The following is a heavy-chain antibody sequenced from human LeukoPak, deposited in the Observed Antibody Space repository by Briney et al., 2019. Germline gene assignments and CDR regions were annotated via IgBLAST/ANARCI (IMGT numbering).Heavy chain of an antibody. CDR3: AREGDSRWGELSP. CDR2: IWFDGSEQ. CDR1: GFTFSTYA. Sequence: GGSLRLSCAASGFTFSTYAIHWVRQAPGKGLEWVAVIWFDGSEQYYADSVKGRFIISRDNSKCTSNLHLNSLRAEDTAVYYCAREGDSRWGELSPWGQGTLVTVSS. D-gene: IGHD3-16*02. V-gene: IGHV3-33*01. J-gene: IGHJ1*01.